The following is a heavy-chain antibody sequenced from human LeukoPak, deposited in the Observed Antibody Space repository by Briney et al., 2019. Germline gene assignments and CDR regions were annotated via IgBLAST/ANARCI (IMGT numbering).Heavy chain of an antibody. CDR1: GFTFSTYA. J-gene: IGHJ5*02. D-gene: IGHD3-3*01. CDR2: ISGSGGST. V-gene: IGHV3-23*01. CDR3: AKGRGGFDP. Sequence: GGSLRLSCAASGFTFSTYAVNWVRQAPGKGLEWVSTISGSGGSTYYADSVKGRFTVSRDNSKNTLYLQMSSLRAEDTAVYYCAKGRGGFDPWGQGTLVTVSS.